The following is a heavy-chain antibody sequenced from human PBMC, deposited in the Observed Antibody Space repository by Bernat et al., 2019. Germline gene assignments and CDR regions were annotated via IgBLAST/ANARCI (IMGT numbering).Heavy chain of an antibody. Sequence: EVQVVQSGAEVKKPGESLKISRKASGYSFTNSWIGWVRQMSGKGLEWVGIIYPGDSDTRYSPSFQGQVTISADKSINTAYLQWSSLEASDTVMYYCAGLGLHLWFESWGQGTLVTVSS. J-gene: IGHJ5*01. CDR3: AGLGLHLWFES. V-gene: IGHV5-51*01. CDR1: GYSFTNSW. CDR2: IYPGDSDT. D-gene: IGHD5-24*01.